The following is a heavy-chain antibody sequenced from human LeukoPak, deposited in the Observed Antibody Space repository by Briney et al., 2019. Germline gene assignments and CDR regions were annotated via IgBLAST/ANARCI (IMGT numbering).Heavy chain of an antibody. CDR2: ISWNSGSI. Sequence: PGGSLRLSCAASGFTFDDYAMHWVRQAPGKGLEWVSGISWNSGSIGYADSVKGRFTVSRDNAKNSLYLQMYSLRAEDTALYYCAKASGYDFSGSAVSYWGQGTLVTVSS. CDR1: GFTFDDYA. V-gene: IGHV3-9*01. CDR3: AKASGYDFSGSAVSY. J-gene: IGHJ4*02. D-gene: IGHD5-12*01.